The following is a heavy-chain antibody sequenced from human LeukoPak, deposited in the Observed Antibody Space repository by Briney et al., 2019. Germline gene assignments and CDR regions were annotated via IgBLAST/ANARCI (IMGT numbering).Heavy chain of an antibody. Sequence: GGSLRLSCAASGFTFSDYYMSWIRQAPGKGLEWVSYISSSSSTIYYADSVKGRFTISRDNAKNSLYLQMNSLRAEDTAVYYCARDRPYYYDSSGYYPYWYFDLWGRGTLVTVSS. CDR1: GFTFSDYY. CDR3: ARDRPYYYDSSGYYPYWYFDL. V-gene: IGHV3-11*01. D-gene: IGHD3-22*01. CDR2: ISSSSSTI. J-gene: IGHJ2*01.